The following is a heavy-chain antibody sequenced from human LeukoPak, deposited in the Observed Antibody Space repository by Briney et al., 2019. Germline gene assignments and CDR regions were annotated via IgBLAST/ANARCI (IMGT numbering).Heavy chain of an antibody. V-gene: IGHV3-23*01. D-gene: IGHD6-19*01. Sequence: PGGSLRLSCAASGFTFSSYAMSWVRQAPGKGLEWVSAISGSGGSTYYADSVKGRFTISRDNSKNTLYLQMNSLRAEDTAVYYCAKGTHSSDWASSLDYWGQGTLVTVSS. J-gene: IGHJ4*02. CDR1: GFTFSSYA. CDR2: ISGSGGST. CDR3: AKGTHSSDWASSLDY.